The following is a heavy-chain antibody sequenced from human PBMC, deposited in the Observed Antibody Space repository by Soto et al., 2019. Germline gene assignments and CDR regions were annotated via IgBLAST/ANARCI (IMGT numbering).Heavy chain of an antibody. J-gene: IGHJ3*02. CDR3: ASLDSSGWYWYI. D-gene: IGHD6-19*01. CDR2: ISSSGSTI. CDR1: GFTFSDYY. V-gene: IGHV3-11*01. Sequence: QVQLVESGGGLVKPGGSLRLSCAASGFTFSDYYMSWIRQAPGKGLEWVSYISSSGSTIYYADSVKGRFTISRDNAKNALYLQMNSMRAEDTAVYYCASLDSSGWYWYIWGQGTMVTVSS.